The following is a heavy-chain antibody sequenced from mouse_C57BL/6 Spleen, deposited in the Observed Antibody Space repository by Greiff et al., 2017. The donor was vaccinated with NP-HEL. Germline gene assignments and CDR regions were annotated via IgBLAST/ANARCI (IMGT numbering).Heavy chain of an antibody. CDR3: ARLGYAMDY. D-gene: IGHD4-1*01. J-gene: IGHJ4*01. V-gene: IGHV5-17*01. CDR1: GFTFSDSG. CDR2: ISSGSSTI. Sequence: EVKLMESGGGLVKPGGSLKLSCAASGFTFSDSGMHWVRPAPEKGLAWVAYISSGSSTIYYADTVKGRFTISRDNAKNTLFLQRTSLRAEDTAMYYCARLGYAMDYWGQGTSVTVSS.